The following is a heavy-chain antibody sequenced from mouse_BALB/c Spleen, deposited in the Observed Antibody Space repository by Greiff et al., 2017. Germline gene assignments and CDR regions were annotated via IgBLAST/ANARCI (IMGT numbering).Heavy chain of an antibody. J-gene: IGHJ2*01. CDR3: ARHDSLNYFDY. V-gene: IGHV5-12-1*01. Sequence: EVKVVESGGGLVKPGGSLKLSCAASGFAFSSYDMSWVRQTPEKRLEWVAYISSGGGSTYYPDTVKGRFTISRDNAKNTLYLQMSSLKSEDTAMYYCARHDSLNYFDYWGQGTTLTVSS. CDR1: GFAFSSYD. CDR2: ISSGGGST.